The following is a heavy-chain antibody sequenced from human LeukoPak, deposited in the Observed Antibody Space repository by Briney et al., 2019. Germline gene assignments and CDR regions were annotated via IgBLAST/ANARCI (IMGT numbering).Heavy chain of an antibody. D-gene: IGHD3-22*01. CDR1: GFTFSDSY. CDR3: ARVDYDRSGEDANAEYFQH. CDR2: ISSTAFTI. V-gene: IGHV3-11*04. Sequence: GGSLRLSCAASGFTFSDSYMTWIRQAPGKGLEWVSYISSTAFTIFYADSVKGRFTISRDNAKNSLYLQMNSLRAEDTAIYYCARVDYDRSGEDANAEYFQHWGQGTLVTVSS. J-gene: IGHJ1*01.